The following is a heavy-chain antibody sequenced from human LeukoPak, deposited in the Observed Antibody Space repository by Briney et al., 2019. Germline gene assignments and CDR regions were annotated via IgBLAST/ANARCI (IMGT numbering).Heavy chain of an antibody. D-gene: IGHD3-9*01. CDR3: ARELTGYDVRYFDY. J-gene: IGHJ4*02. CDR2: IYSGGTT. Sequence: PGGSLSLSCAASGVSLSSNYTSWVRQAPGKGLEWVSVIYSGGTTYYADSVKGRFTISRDNSKKTLYLQMNGLRDEDTAVYYCARELTGYDVRYFDYWGQGTLVTVSS. V-gene: IGHV3-53*01. CDR1: GVSLSSNY.